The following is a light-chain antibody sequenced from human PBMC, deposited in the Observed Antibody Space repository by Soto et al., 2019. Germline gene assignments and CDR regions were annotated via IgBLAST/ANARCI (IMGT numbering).Light chain of an antibody. Sequence: IQMTQSPSSLSASVGDRVTITCRASQSISNYLNWYQQKPGKAPKLLIYTASSLESGVPSRFSGSGYGTDFTLTISAVQPEDFATYYCQPSYTSPWITFGQGTRLEI. CDR1: QSISNY. V-gene: IGKV1-39*01. CDR3: QPSYTSPWIT. J-gene: IGKJ5*01. CDR2: TAS.